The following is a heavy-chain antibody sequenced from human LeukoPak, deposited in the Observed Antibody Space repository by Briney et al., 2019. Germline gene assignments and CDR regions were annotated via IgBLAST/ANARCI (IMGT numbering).Heavy chain of an antibody. D-gene: IGHD1-7*01. CDR3: ARADQTGTPDY. CDR2: ISSSSSYI. J-gene: IGHJ4*02. V-gene: IGHV3-21*01. CDR1: GFTFSSYS. Sequence: GGFLRLSCAASGFTFSSYSMNWVRQAPGKGLEWVSSISSSSSYIYYADSVKGRFAISRDNAKNSLYLQMNSLRAEDTAVYYCARADQTGTPDYWGQGTLVTVSS.